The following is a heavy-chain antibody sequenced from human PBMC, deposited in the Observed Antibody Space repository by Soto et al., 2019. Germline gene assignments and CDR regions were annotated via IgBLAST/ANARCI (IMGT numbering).Heavy chain of an antibody. CDR1: GGSFSGYY. CDR3: ARGLPYYYDSSGYYSGTIILDY. Sequence: PSETLSLTCAVYGGSFSGYYWSWIRQPPGKGLEWIGEINHSGSTNYNPSLKSRVTISVDTSKNQFSLKLSSVTAADTAVYYCARGLPYYYDSSGYYSGTIILDYWGQGTLVTVSS. D-gene: IGHD3-22*01. V-gene: IGHV4-34*01. J-gene: IGHJ4*02. CDR2: INHSGST.